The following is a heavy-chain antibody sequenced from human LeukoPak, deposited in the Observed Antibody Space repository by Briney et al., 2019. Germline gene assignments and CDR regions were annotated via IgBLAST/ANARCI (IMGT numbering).Heavy chain of an antibody. V-gene: IGHV3-64*01. CDR1: GFTFSSYA. Sequence: GGSLRLSCAASGFTFSSYAMHWVRQAPWKGLEYVSAISSNGGSTYYANSVKGRFTISRDNSKNTLYLQMGSLRAEDMAVYYCARGTGAHPLDYWGQGTLVTVSS. CDR3: ARGTGAHPLDY. J-gene: IGHJ4*02. CDR2: ISSNGGST. D-gene: IGHD4-17*01.